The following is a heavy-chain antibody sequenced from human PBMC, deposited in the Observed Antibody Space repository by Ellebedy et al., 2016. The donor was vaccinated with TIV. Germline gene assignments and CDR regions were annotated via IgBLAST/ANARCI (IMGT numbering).Heavy chain of an antibody. CDR1: EFTFSNYA. CDR2: ISNSGYGT. CDR3: ARDISPDHYYDS. Sequence: GESLKISCAASEFTFSNYAMSWVRQAPGKGLAWVSGISNSGYGTYYADSVKGRFTITRDSSKNTLYLQMTSLRAEDTAVYYCARDISPDHYYDSWGQGTLVTVSS. V-gene: IGHV3-23*01. J-gene: IGHJ4*02.